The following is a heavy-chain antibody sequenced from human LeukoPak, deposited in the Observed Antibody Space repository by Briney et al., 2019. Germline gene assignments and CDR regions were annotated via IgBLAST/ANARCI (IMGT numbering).Heavy chain of an antibody. CDR2: IYNSGST. J-gene: IGHJ4*02. Sequence: PSETLSLTCTVPGGSISSSSYYWGWIRQPPGKGLEWIGSIYNSGSTYYNPSLKSRVTISVDTSKNQFSLKLSSVTAADTAVYYCARLAPPSYYYDSSGYYFGEGFFDYWGQGTLVTVSS. D-gene: IGHD3-22*01. CDR1: GGSISSSSYY. CDR3: ARLAPPSYYYDSSGYYFGEGFFDY. V-gene: IGHV4-39*01.